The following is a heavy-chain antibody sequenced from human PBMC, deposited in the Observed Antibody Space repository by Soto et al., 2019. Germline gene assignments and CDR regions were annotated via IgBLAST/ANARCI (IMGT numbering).Heavy chain of an antibody. CDR1: GFTFSSNG. J-gene: IGHJ5*01. CDR3: ARWVGGSMFDNSGKYDS. CDR2: IAYDGSKT. D-gene: IGHD3-22*01. V-gene: IGHV3-30*03. Sequence: QVQLVESGGGVVQPGRSLRLTCAASGFTFSSNGMHWVRQARGKGLEWVALIAYDGSKTYYGDSVRGRFTLSRDNSENTLFLQMNSLRAEDTAVYYCARWVGGSMFDNSGKYDSWGQGTLVTVSS.